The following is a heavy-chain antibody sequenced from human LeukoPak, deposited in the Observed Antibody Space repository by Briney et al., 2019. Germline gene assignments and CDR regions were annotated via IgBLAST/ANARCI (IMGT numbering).Heavy chain of an antibody. CDR3: ARAYYDSSGYYPSAFDI. Sequence: GGSLRLSCAAFGFTFSSYSMNWVRQAPGKGLEWVSYISSSSSTIYYADSVKGRFSISRDNAKNSLYLQMNSLRAEDTAVYYCARAYYDSSGYYPSAFDIWGQGTMVTVSS. V-gene: IGHV3-48*01. CDR2: ISSSSSTI. J-gene: IGHJ3*02. D-gene: IGHD3-22*01. CDR1: GFTFSSYS.